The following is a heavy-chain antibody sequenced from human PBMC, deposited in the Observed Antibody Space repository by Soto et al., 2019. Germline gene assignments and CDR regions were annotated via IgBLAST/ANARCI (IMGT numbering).Heavy chain of an antibody. V-gene: IGHV4-61*01. D-gene: IGHD3-10*01. CDR1: GGSVSSGSYD. Sequence: SETLSLTCTVSGGSVSSGSYDGSWIRQPPGKGLEWIGYIYYSGSTNYNPSLKSRVTISVDTSKNQFSLKLSSVTAADTAVYYCASTMVLYYFAYWGQGTLVTVSS. CDR3: ASTMVLYYFAY. J-gene: IGHJ4*02. CDR2: IYYSGST.